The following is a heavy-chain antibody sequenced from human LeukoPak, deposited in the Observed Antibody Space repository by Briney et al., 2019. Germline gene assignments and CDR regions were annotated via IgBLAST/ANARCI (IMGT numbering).Heavy chain of an antibody. D-gene: IGHD3-10*01. CDR2: VSYSGST. J-gene: IGHJ4*02. V-gene: IGHV4-59*01. Sequence: SETLSLTCTVSGGSIRSYYWSWVRQPPGKGLEWIGYVSYSGSTDYNPSLKSRVIISIDTSKNQFSLRLSSVTAADTAVYYCASGITRAHFYFDYWGQGTLVTVSS. CDR3: ASGITRAHFYFDY. CDR1: GGSIRSYY.